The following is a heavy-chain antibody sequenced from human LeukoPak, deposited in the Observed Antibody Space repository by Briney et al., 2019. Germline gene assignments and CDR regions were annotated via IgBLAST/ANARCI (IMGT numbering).Heavy chain of an antibody. Sequence: GGSLRLSCAASGFTFSSYWMSWVRQAPGKGLEWVANIKQDGSEKNYVDSVKGRFTISRDNAKNSLYLQMNSLRAEDTAVYYCARVLIVGATGDAFDIWGQGTMVTVSS. D-gene: IGHD1-26*01. CDR2: IKQDGSEK. J-gene: IGHJ3*02. CDR1: GFTFSSYW. V-gene: IGHV3-7*01. CDR3: ARVLIVGATGDAFDI.